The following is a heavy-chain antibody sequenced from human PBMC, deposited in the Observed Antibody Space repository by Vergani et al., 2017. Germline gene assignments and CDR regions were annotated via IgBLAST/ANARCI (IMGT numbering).Heavy chain of an antibody. CDR2: IQIDGSNQ. CDR1: GFTLSNYD. V-gene: IGHV3-30*02. D-gene: IGHD3-16*01. Sequence: QVQLVESGGGVVQRGGSLRLSCATSGFTLSNYDMQWIRQGPGKGLEFVAVIQIDGSNQYYADSVQGGFTLSRDYAKSTLYLQMKSRRTDETATFYCAKTFRGWGIDYWGQGTKVIVSS. J-gene: IGHJ4*02. CDR3: AKTFRGWGIDY.